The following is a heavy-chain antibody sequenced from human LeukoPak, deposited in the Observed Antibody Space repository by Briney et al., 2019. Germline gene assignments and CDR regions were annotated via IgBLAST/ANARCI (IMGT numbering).Heavy chain of an antibody. Sequence: GGSLRLSCAASGFTFSNYWMHWVRQTPEKGLVWVSRINRDGSSTNYADSVKGRFTISRDNAKNTLYLQMDSLRADDTAVYYCARDQDAPGFYFDYWGQGNLVTVSS. CDR3: ARDQDAPGFYFDY. CDR2: INRDGSST. V-gene: IGHV3-74*01. CDR1: GFTFSNYW. D-gene: IGHD1-14*01. J-gene: IGHJ4*02.